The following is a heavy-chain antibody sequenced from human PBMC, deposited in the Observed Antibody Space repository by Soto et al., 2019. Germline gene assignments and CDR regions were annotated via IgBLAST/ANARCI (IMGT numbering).Heavy chain of an antibody. D-gene: IGHD2-2*01. CDR3: ARSQGSSTSLEIYYYYYYGMDV. J-gene: IGHJ6*02. V-gene: IGHV1-69*01. Sequence: QVQLVQSGAEVKKPGSSVKVSCKASGGTFSSYAISWVRQDPGQGLEWMGGIIPISGTANYAQKFQGRVTITADESTSTAYMELSSLRSEDTAVYYCARSQGSSTSLEIYYYYYYGMDVWGQGTTVTVSS. CDR2: IIPISGTA. CDR1: GGTFSSYA.